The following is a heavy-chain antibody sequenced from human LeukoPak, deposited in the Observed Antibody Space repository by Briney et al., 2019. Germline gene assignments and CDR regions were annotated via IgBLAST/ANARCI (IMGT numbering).Heavy chain of an antibody. Sequence: GGSLRLSCAASGFTFSSYAMSWVRQAPGKGLEWVSAISGSGGSTYYADSVRGRFTISRDNSKNTLYLQMNSLRAEDTAVYYCAKDDYSNSPVAWSVFDYWGQGTLVTVSS. CDR2: ISGSGGST. D-gene: IGHD4-11*01. CDR3: AKDDYSNSPVAWSVFDY. CDR1: GFTFSSYA. V-gene: IGHV3-23*01. J-gene: IGHJ4*02.